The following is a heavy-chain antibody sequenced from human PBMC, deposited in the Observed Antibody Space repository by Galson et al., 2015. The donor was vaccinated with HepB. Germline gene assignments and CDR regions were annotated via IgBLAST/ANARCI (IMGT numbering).Heavy chain of an antibody. J-gene: IGHJ4*02. CDR1: GFTFSSYA. CDR3: ARVVREFDY. CDR2: ISYDGSNK. D-gene: IGHD4-23*01. V-gene: IGHV3-30*04. Sequence: SLRLSCAASGFTFSSYAMHWVRQAPGKGLEWVAVISYDGSNKYYADSVKGRFTISRDNSKNTLYLQMNSLRAEDTAVYYCARVVREFDYWGQGTLVTVSS.